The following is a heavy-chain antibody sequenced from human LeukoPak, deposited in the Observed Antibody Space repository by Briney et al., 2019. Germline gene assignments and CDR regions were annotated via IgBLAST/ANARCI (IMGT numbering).Heavy chain of an antibody. V-gene: IGHV3-21*01. D-gene: IGHD3-3*02. CDR3: ARDFFHSDISRPFDY. CDR2: IWSDSAET. Sequence: GGSLRLSCAASGFIFSRYTINWVRQAPGKGLEWVSSIWSDSAETHYADSVKGRFTIFRDNARNLVYLQTNSLRAEDLAMYYCARDFFHSDISRPFDYWGQGTLVTVSS. J-gene: IGHJ4*02. CDR1: GFIFSRYT.